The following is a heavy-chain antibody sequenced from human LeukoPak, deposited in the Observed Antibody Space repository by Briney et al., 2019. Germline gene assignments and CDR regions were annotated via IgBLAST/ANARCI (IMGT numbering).Heavy chain of an antibody. CDR1: GYTFTGYY. D-gene: IGHD6-19*01. J-gene: IGHJ4*02. V-gene: IGHV1-2*02. CDR2: INPNSGGT. CDR3: ARYYSSGWCVGFDY. Sequence: ASVKVSCKASGYTFTGYYMHWVRQAPGQGLEWMGWINPNSGGTNYAQKFQGRVTMTRDTSISTAYMELSRLRSDDTAVYYCARYYSSGWCVGFDYWGQGTLVTVSS.